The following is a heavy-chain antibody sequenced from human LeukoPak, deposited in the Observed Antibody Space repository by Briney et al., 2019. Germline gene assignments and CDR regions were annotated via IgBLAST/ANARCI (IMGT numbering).Heavy chain of an antibody. V-gene: IGHV4-39*07. CDR1: GGSIGSSSYY. CDR2: IYYSGST. D-gene: IGHD3-10*01. J-gene: IGHJ4*02. CDR3: AREKYYYGSGSYYSTDY. Sequence: SETLSLTCTVSGGSIGSSSYYWGWIRQPPGKGLEWIGSIYYSGSTYYNPTLKSRVTISVDTSKNQFSLKLSSVTAADTAVYYCAREKYYYGSGSYYSTDYWGQGTLVTVSS.